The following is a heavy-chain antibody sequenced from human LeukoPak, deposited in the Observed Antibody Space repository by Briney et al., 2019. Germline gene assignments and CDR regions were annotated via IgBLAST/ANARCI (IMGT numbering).Heavy chain of an antibody. CDR2: INSNTGNP. J-gene: IGHJ4*02. CDR1: GYTFTSYA. CDR3: ARGSAGSGSYCLAY. D-gene: IGHD3-10*01. Sequence: ASVKVSCKASGYTFTSYAMNWVRQAPGQGLEWMGWINSNTGNPTYAQGFTGRFVFSLATSVSTAYLQISSLKAEDTAVYYCARGSAGSGSYCLAYWGQGTLVTVSS. V-gene: IGHV7-4-1*02.